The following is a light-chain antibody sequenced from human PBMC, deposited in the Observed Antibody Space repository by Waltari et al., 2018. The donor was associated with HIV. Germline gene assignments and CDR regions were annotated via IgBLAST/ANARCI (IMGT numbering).Light chain of an antibody. CDR3: LLSYGGPRV. CDR1: TGAVTSGHS. Sequence: QAVVTQEPSLTVSPGGTVTLTCGSSTGAVTSGHSPYWFQQRPGQAPRTLIHDTSNKHSGTPARFSGSLLGGKAALTLSGAQPEDEAEYYCLLSYGGPRVFGGGTKLPVL. V-gene: IGLV7-46*01. J-gene: IGLJ2*01. CDR2: DTS.